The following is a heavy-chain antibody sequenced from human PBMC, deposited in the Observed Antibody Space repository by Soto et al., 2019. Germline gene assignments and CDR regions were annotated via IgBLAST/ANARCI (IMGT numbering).Heavy chain of an antibody. CDR1: GGTFSSYT. D-gene: IGHD2-21*01. CDR3: ARSGAVVPLDY. J-gene: IGHJ4*02. Sequence: SLKVSCKASGGTFSSYTISWVRQAPGQGLEWMGRIIPILGIANYAQKFQGRVTITADKSTSTAYMELSSLRSEDTAVYYCARSGAVVPLDYWGQGTLVTVSS. V-gene: IGHV1-69*02. CDR2: IIPILGIA.